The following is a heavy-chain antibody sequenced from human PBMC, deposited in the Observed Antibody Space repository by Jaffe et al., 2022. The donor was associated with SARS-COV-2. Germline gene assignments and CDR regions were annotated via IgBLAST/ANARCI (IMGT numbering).Heavy chain of an antibody. V-gene: IGHV3-23*04. Sequence: EVQLVESGGGLVQPGGSLRLSCAASGFSFSNYAMNWVRQAPGKGLEWVSAINGRDDSTYYADSVRGRFTISRDNSKSTLSLQMNSLRVEDTAVYYCAKDREGVIHPYYFDYWGQGTLVTVSS. D-gene: IGHD3-16*02. J-gene: IGHJ4*02. CDR2: INGRDDST. CDR3: AKDREGVIHPYYFDY. CDR1: GFSFSNYA.